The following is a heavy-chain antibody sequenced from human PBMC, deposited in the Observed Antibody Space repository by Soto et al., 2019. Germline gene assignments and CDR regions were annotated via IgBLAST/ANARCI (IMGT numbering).Heavy chain of an antibody. CDR2: IKQDGSAK. CDR1: GFALRTHW. J-gene: IGHJ4*02. Sequence: EAQLVGSGGGLVQPGDSLRLSCAASGFALRTHWMSWVRQTPGKGLEWVANIKQDGSAKFYVDSVRGRFTISRDNANNSRYLQLDSLRTEDTAVYYCARDDGYRGFDCWGQGSLVTVSS. D-gene: IGHD6-25*01. V-gene: IGHV3-7*01. CDR3: ARDDGYRGFDC.